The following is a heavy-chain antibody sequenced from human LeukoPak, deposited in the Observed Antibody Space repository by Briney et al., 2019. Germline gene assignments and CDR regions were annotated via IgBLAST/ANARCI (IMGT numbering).Heavy chain of an antibody. Sequence: GGSLRLSCAASGFTFDDYAMHWVRQSPGKGPEWVSLISWDGGSTYYADSVKGRFTISRDNSKNSLYLQMNSLRAEDTALYYCAKDRAPSYYYDSSGYYGALDYWGQGTLVTVSS. V-gene: IGHV3-43D*03. D-gene: IGHD3-22*01. J-gene: IGHJ4*02. CDR1: GFTFDDYA. CDR2: ISWDGGST. CDR3: AKDRAPSYYYDSSGYYGALDY.